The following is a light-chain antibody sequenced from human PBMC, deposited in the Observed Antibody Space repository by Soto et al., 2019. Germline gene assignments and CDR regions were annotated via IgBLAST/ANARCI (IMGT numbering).Light chain of an antibody. J-gene: IGLJ2*01. CDR3: QSYDSSLRAVV. V-gene: IGLV1-40*01. CDR1: NSNLGAGYD. CDR2: GNS. Sequence: QAVVTQPPSVSGAPGQTVIISCTGSNSNLGAGYDAHWYQHLPGTAPKVLIHGNSNRPAGVPDRFSGSKSGTSASLAITGLQPEDEADYYCQSYDSSLRAVVFGGGTKLTVL.